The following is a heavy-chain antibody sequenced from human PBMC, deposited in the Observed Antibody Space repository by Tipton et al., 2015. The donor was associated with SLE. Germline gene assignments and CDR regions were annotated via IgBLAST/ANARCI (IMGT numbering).Heavy chain of an antibody. D-gene: IGHD3-10*01. V-gene: IGHV3-30*18. Sequence: SLRLSCAASGFTFSSYGMHWVRQAPGKGLEWVAVISYDGSNKYYADSVKGRFTISRDNSKNTLYLQMNSLRAEDTALYYCAKDPRIYGDGWHGIDIWGQGTRVTVSS. CDR2: ISYDGSNK. J-gene: IGHJ3*02. CDR3: AKDPRIYGDGWHGIDI. CDR1: GFTFSSYG.